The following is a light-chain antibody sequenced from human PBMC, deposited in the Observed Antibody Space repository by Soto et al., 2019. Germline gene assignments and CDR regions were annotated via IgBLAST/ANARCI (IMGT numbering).Light chain of an antibody. CDR2: GAS. Sequence: PGERATLACRASQSFSSTSLAWYQQIPGQAPRLLLYGASTRATGIPDRLSGSGFGTDFTLTISRLDPEDLPVYYCQQSDTSVTFGQGTRLEIK. V-gene: IGKV3-20*01. CDR1: QSFSSTS. J-gene: IGKJ5*01. CDR3: QQSDTSVT.